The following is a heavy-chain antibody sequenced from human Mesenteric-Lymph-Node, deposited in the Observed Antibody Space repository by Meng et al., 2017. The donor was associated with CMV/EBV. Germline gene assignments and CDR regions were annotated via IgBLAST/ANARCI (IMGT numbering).Heavy chain of an antibody. D-gene: IGHD6-13*01. Sequence: ASAKVSCKASGYTFTSYGISWVRQTPGQGLEWMGWISAYNGNTNYAQKLQGRVTMTTDTSRSTAYMELRSLRSDDTAVYYCARGWGGGYSSSWFGNWFDPWGQGTLVTVSS. J-gene: IGHJ5*02. V-gene: IGHV1-18*01. CDR2: ISAYNGNT. CDR1: GYTFTSYG. CDR3: ARGWGGGYSSSWFGNWFDP.